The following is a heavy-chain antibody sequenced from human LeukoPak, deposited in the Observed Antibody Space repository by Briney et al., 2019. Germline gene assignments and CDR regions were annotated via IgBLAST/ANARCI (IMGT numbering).Heavy chain of an antibody. D-gene: IGHD5-18*01. V-gene: IGHV1-8*01. Sequence: GASVTVSCKASGYTFTSYDINWVRQATGQGLEWMGWMNPNSGNTGYAQKFQGRVTMTRNTSISTAYMELSSLRSEDTAVYYCARGYSREAALVFGGQGTLVTVSS. CDR2: MNPNSGNT. J-gene: IGHJ4*02. CDR1: GYTFTSYD. CDR3: ARGYSREAALVF.